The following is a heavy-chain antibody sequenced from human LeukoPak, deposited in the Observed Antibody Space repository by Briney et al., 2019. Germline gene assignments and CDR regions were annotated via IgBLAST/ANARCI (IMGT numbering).Heavy chain of an antibody. CDR3: ARDQRLAAMDV. CDR2: IWYDGSNK. Sequence: GGSLRLSCAASGFTFSSYGMHWVRQAPGKGLEWVAVIWYDGSNKYYADSVKGRFTISRDNSKNTLYLQMNSLRAEDTAVYYCARDQRLAAMDVWGKGTTVTVSS. J-gene: IGHJ6*03. CDR1: GFTFSSYG. V-gene: IGHV3-33*01. D-gene: IGHD3-16*01.